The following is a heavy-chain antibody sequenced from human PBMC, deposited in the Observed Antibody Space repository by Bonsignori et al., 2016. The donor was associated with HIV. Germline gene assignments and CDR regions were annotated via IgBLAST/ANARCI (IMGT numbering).Heavy chain of an antibody. CDR3: ARDRAEGYFDY. J-gene: IGHJ4*02. CDR2: IYSGGST. CDR1: GFTVSSNY. Sequence: GGSLRLSCAASGFTVSSNYMSWVRQAPGKGLEWVSVIYSGGSTYYADSVKGRFTISRDNSKNTLYLQMNSLRAEDTAVYYCARDRAEGYFDYWGQGTLVTVSS. V-gene: IGHV3-53*01.